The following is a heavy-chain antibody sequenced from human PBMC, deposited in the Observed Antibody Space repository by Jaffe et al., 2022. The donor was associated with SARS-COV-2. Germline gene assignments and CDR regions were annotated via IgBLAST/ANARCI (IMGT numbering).Heavy chain of an antibody. CDR1: GFTFSNYW. J-gene: IGHJ4*02. Sequence: EVQLVESGGGLVQPGGSLRLSCAASGFTFSNYWMHWVRQAPGMGLVWVSRINNDGNSAAYVDSVRGRFTISRDNAKNTLYLQMNSLRAEDTAVYYCARGGTRDNSGSYNTPDCWGQGTLVSVSS. CDR2: INNDGNSA. CDR3: ARGGTRDNSGSYNTPDC. V-gene: IGHV3-74*01. D-gene: IGHD1-26*01.